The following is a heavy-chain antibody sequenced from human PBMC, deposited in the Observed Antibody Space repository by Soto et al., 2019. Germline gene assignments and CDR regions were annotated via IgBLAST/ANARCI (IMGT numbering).Heavy chain of an antibody. D-gene: IGHD3-22*01. J-gene: IGHJ6*02. V-gene: IGHV1-69*01. CDR2: IIPIFGTA. CDR3: ARDKVGYYDSSGYYRVSVPPDYCYGMDV. Sequence: QVQLVQSGAEVKKPGSSVKVSCKASGGTFSSYAISWVRQAPGQGLEWMGGIIPIFGTANYAQKFQGRVTITADESTSTAYMELSSLRSEDTAVYYCARDKVGYYDSSGYYRVSVPPDYCYGMDVWGQGTTVTVSS. CDR1: GGTFSSYA.